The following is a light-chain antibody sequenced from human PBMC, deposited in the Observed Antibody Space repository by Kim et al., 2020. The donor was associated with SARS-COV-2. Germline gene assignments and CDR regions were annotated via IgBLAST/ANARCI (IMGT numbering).Light chain of an antibody. V-gene: IGKV3-20*01. CDR3: QQYESLAFT. Sequence: EIVLTQSPGALSSSPGERVTLSCRPSQSLKSSKLAWYQQKPGRAPRLLIYGASRRATGIPGRFDGGGSGTDFAFAITRLEPEDFAVYYCQQYESLAFTLGQGTKLEI. CDR2: GAS. J-gene: IGKJ2*01. CDR1: QSLKSSK.